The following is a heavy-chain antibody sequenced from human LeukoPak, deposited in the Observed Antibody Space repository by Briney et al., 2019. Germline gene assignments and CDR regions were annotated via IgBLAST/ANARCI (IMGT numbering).Heavy chain of an antibody. CDR2: ISYDGSNK. Sequence: PGGSLRLSCAASGFTFSSYGMHWVRQAPGKGLEWVAVISYDGSNKYYADSVKGRFTIYRDNSKNTLYLQMNSLRAEDTAVYYCAKDSGYSYGTQFDYWGQGTLVTVSS. CDR1: GFTFSSYG. V-gene: IGHV3-30*18. CDR3: AKDSGYSYGTQFDY. J-gene: IGHJ4*02. D-gene: IGHD5-18*01.